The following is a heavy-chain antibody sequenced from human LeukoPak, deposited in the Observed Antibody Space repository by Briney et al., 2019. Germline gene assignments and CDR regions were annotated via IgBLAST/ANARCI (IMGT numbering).Heavy chain of an antibody. D-gene: IGHD3-10*01. CDR2: ISYDGSNK. J-gene: IGHJ6*03. CDR1: GFTVSSNY. CDR3: AKISIRFGAPYYYYMDV. V-gene: IGHV3-30*18. Sequence: PGGSLRLSCAASGFTVSSNYMSWVRQAPGKGLEWVAVISYDGSNKYYADSVKGRFTISRDNSKNTLYLQMNSLRAEDTAVYYCAKISIRFGAPYYYYMDVWGKGTTVTVSS.